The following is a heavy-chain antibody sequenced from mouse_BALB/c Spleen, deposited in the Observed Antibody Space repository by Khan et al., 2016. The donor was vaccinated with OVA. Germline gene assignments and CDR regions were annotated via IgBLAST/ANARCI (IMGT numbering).Heavy chain of an antibody. CDR2: VSTGGHYT. CDR1: GFSFSTYG. CDR3: ARLTYYCGSEGVAY. Sequence: EVELVESRGDVVKPGGSLKLSCAASGFSFSTYGMSWVRQTPDKRLEWVATVSTGGHYTSYPDPVKGRFTISRDYAKHTLYLLMSSLKSEESAMFYCARLTYYCGSEGVAYWGQGTLVTVSA. V-gene: IGHV5-6*01. D-gene: IGHD1-1*01. J-gene: IGHJ3*01.